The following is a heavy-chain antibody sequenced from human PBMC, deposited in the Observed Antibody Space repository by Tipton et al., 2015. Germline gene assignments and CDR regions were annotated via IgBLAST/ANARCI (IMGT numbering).Heavy chain of an antibody. V-gene: IGHV4-31*03. CDR2: IHYSGNT. J-gene: IGHJ5*02. CDR1: GDSISSGGYH. Sequence: TLSLTCTVSGDSISSGGYHWSWIRQHPGKALEWIGYIHYSGNTYYNPSLKSRVTISVDTSKNQFSLRLSSVNAADTAVYYCARGGNNWFDPWGQGTLVTVSS. CDR3: ARGGNNWFDP. D-gene: IGHD2-15*01.